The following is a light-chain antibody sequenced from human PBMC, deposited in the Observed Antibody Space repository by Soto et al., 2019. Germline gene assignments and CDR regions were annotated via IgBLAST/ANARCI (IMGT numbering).Light chain of an antibody. CDR1: QSVSSSY. V-gene: IGKV3-20*01. Sequence: EIVLTQSTGTLSLSPGERATLSCRASQSVSSSYLAWYQHKPGQAPRLLIYGASSRATGIPDRFSGSGSGTDFTLTISRLEPEDFAGYYCQQYGSSPHTFGQGTKLESK. CDR2: GAS. CDR3: QQYGSSPHT. J-gene: IGKJ2*01.